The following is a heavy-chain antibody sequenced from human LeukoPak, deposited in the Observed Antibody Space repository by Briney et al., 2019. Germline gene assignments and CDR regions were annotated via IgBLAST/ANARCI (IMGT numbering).Heavy chain of an antibody. D-gene: IGHD6-13*01. CDR2: ISASGENT. CDR1: GFTFSSYA. J-gene: IGHJ4*02. Sequence: GGSLRLSCAASGFTFSSYAVTWVRQAPGKGLEWVSGISASGENTFYADSVKGRFTISRDNAKNSLYLQMNSLRAEDTAVYYCARDGGGIAAAGTGEDYWGQGTLVTVSS. CDR3: ARDGGGIAAAGTGEDY. V-gene: IGHV3-23*01.